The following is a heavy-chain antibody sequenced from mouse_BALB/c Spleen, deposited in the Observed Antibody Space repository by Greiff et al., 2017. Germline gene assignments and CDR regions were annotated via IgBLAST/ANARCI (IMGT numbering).Heavy chain of an antibody. CDR3: ARDVPPWFAY. V-gene: IGHV2-4-1*01. J-gene: IGHJ3*01. CDR1: GFSLTSYG. D-gene: IGHD5-1*01. CDR2: IWSGGST. Sequence: QVQLKESGPGLVQPSQSLSITCTVSGFSLTSYGVHWVRQSPGKGLEWLGVIWSGGSTDYNAAFISRLSISKDNSKSQVFFKMNSLQADDTAIYYCARDVPPWFAYWGQGTLVTVSA.